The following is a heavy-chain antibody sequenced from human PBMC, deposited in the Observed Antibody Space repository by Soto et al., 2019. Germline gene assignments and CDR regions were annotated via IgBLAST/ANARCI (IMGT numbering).Heavy chain of an antibody. J-gene: IGHJ4*02. CDR3: ASGGVAGSGTFYNDY. V-gene: IGHV3-74*01. CDR1: GFTFSSYW. D-gene: IGHD3-10*01. Sequence: EVRLVESGGGLVQPGGSLRLSCAASGFTFSSYWMHWVRQAPGKGLVWVSRINNDGSSTSYADSVKGRLTISRDNAKNTLYLQVNSLRAEDTAVYYCASGGVAGSGTFYNDYWGRGTLVTVSS. CDR2: INNDGSST.